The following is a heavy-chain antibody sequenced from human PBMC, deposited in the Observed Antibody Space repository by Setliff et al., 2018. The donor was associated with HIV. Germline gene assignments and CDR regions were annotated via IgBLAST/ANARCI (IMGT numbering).Heavy chain of an antibody. Sequence: GSLRLSCAGSGFVFSDHSFHWVRQSPGEGLEWVSSISGSGRKTYYGDSVKGRFTISRDNSWDTVDLQMNTLRAEDTAVYYCAKVPLFVVVPAALGGMDVWGQGTTVTVSS. CDR1: GFVFSDHS. D-gene: IGHD2-2*01. CDR2: ISGSGRKT. CDR3: AKVPLFVVVPAALGGMDV. J-gene: IGHJ6*02. V-gene: IGHV3-23*01.